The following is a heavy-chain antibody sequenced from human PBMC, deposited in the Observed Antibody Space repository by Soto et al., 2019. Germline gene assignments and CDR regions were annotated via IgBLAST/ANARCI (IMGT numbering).Heavy chain of an antibody. CDR3: AGGSGYCSGGSCYYYYGMDV. V-gene: IGHV4-31*03. Sequence: SETLSLTCTVSGGSISSGGYYWSWIRQHPGKGLEWIGYIYYSGSTYYNPSLKSRVTISVDTSKNQFSLKLSSVTAADTAVYYCAGGSGYCSGGSCYYYYGMDVWGQGTTVTVSS. J-gene: IGHJ6*02. CDR1: GGSISSGGYY. D-gene: IGHD2-15*01. CDR2: IYYSGST.